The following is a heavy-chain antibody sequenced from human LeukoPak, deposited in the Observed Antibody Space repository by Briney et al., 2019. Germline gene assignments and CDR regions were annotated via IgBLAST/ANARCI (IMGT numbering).Heavy chain of an antibody. Sequence: GGSLRLSCAASGFTFSSYWMSCVRQDPGKGLEWVANIKQDGSEKYYVDSVKGRFTISRDNAKNSLYLQMNSLRAEDTAVYYCARDVIGIAVAGLDVWGQGTTVTVSS. D-gene: IGHD6-19*01. V-gene: IGHV3-7*01. CDR1: GFTFSSYW. CDR3: ARDVIGIAVAGLDV. CDR2: IKQDGSEK. J-gene: IGHJ6*02.